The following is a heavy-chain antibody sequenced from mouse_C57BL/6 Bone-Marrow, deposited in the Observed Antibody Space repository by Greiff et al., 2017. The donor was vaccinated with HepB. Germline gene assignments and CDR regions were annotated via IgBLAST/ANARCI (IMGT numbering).Heavy chain of an antibody. V-gene: IGHV7-3*01. D-gene: IGHD1-1*01. CDR3: ARSSPYYYGTLAY. Sequence: EVHLVESGGGLVQPGGSLSLSCAASGFTFTDYYMSWVRQPPGKALAWLGFIRNKANGYTTEYSASVKGRFTISRDNFQSILYLQMNALRSEDSATYYCARSSPYYYGTLAYWGQGTLVTVSA. J-gene: IGHJ3*01. CDR2: IRNKANGYTT. CDR1: GFTFTDYY.